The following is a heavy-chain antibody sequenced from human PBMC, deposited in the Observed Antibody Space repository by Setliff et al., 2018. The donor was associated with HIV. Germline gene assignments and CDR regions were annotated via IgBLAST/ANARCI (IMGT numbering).Heavy chain of an antibody. CDR3: ARLGEGEYFQH. Sequence: ASVKVSCKASGYILTTHAMHWVRQAPGQRLEWMGWVNTGNGNTKYSQEFQGRVTITRDTSANTAYMELSSLRSEDMAIYYCARLGEGEYFQHWGQGTLVTVSS. V-gene: IGHV1-3*03. J-gene: IGHJ1*01. CDR2: VNTGNGNT. CDR1: GYILTTHA. D-gene: IGHD2-21*01.